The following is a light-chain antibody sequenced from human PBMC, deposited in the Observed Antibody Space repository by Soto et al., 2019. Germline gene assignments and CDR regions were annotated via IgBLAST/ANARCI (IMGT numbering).Light chain of an antibody. CDR3: QHYNSYSEA. Sequence: DIQITQSPSTLSASVGDRVTITCRASQSISSWLAWYQQKPGKAPKLLIYKASTLKSGVPSRFSGSGSGTEFTLTISSLQTDDFATYYCQHYNSYSEAFSQGTKVDIK. J-gene: IGKJ1*01. CDR2: KAS. V-gene: IGKV1-5*03. CDR1: QSISSW.